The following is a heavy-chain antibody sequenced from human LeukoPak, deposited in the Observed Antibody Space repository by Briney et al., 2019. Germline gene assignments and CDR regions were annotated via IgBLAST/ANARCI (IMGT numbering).Heavy chain of an antibody. J-gene: IGHJ6*03. V-gene: IGHV4-59*01. CDR2: IYYRGST. Sequence: SETLSLTCTVSGGSISSYYWSWIRQPPGKGLEWSGYIYYRGSTNYNPSLKSRVTISVDTSKNQFSLKLSSVTAADTAVYYCASLWAAAGTWDYYYYMDVWGKGTTVTVSS. CDR1: GGSISSYY. D-gene: IGHD6-13*01. CDR3: ASLWAAAGTWDYYYYMDV.